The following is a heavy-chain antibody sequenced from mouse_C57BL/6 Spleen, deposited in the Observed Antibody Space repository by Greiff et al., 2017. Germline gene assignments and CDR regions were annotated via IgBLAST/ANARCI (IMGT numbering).Heavy chain of an antibody. CDR2: ISYDGSN. CDR3: ARRGTTVVAHWYFDV. V-gene: IGHV3-6*01. Sequence: EVQVVESGPGLVKPSQSLSLTCSVTGYSITSGYYWNWIRQFPGNKLEWMGYISYDGSNNYNPSLKNRISITRDTSKNQFFLKLNSVTTEDTATYYCARRGTTVVAHWYFDVWGTGTTVTVSS. J-gene: IGHJ1*03. D-gene: IGHD1-1*01. CDR1: GYSITSGYY.